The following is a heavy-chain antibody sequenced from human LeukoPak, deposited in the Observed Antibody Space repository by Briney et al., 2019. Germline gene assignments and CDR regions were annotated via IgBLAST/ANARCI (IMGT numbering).Heavy chain of an antibody. D-gene: IGHD3-22*01. J-gene: IGHJ3*02. V-gene: IGHV4-31*03. CDR3: TRFRRNYYDSSGSLAFDI. CDR2: IYYSGST. Sequence: SETLSLTCTVSGGSISSGGYYWSWIRQHPGKGLEWIGYIYYSGSTYYNPSLESRVTMSVDTSNNQFSLKLSSVTAADTAVYYCTRFRRNYYDSSGSLAFDIWGQGTMVTVSS. CDR1: GGSISSGGYY.